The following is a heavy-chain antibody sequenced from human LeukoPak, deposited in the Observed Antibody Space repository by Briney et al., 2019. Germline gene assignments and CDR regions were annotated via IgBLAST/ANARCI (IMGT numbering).Heavy chain of an antibody. V-gene: IGHV1-2*02. Sequence: GSVKVSCKASRYTFTGYDMHWVRQAPGQGLEWMGWINPNSGGTNYAQKFQGSVTMTRDTSISTAYMELSRLRSDDTAVYYCARGGLRYFDWFLLIDYWGQGTLVTVSS. CDR1: RYTFTGYD. CDR3: ARGGLRYFDWFLLIDY. J-gene: IGHJ4*02. D-gene: IGHD3-9*01. CDR2: INPNSGGT.